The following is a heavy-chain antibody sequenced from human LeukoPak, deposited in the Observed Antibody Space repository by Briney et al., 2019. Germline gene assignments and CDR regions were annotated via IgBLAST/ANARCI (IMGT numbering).Heavy chain of an antibody. D-gene: IGHD3-10*01. CDR3: ARRDSEGFAYYFDY. CDR2: IYTSGST. V-gene: IGHV4-4*07. CDR1: GGSISSYY. J-gene: IGHJ4*02. Sequence: SETLSLTCTVSGGSISSYYWSWIRQPAGKGLEWIGRIYTSGSTNYNPSLKSRVTISVDTSKNQFSLKLSSVTAADTAVYYCARRDSEGFAYYFDYWGQGTLVTVSS.